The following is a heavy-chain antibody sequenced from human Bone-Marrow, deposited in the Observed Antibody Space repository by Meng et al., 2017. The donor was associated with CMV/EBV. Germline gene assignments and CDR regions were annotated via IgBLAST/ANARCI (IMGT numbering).Heavy chain of an antibody. CDR1: GFTFDDYA. D-gene: IGHD3-22*01. CDR2: ISWNSGSI. V-gene: IGHV3-9*01. J-gene: IGHJ4*02. CDR3: AKSPYYYDSSGYLELAYFDY. Sequence: SLKISCAASGFTFDDYAMHWVRQAPGKGLEWVSGISWNSGSIGYADSVKGRFTISRDNAKNSLYLQMNSLRAEDTALYYCAKSPYYYDSSGYLELAYFDYWGQGTLVTVSS.